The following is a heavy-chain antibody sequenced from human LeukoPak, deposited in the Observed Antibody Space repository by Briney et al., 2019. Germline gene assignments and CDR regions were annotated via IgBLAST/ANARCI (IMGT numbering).Heavy chain of an antibody. Sequence: GASVKVSCKTSGYTFTSYGISWVRQAPGQGLEWMGGIIPIFGTANYAQKFQGRVTITADESTSTAYMELSSLRSEDTAVYYCASPGGEGEVYSGYDGTRYWGQGTLVTVSS. V-gene: IGHV1-69*13. J-gene: IGHJ4*02. CDR1: GYTFTSYG. CDR3: ASPGGEGEVYSGYDGTRY. D-gene: IGHD5-12*01. CDR2: IIPIFGTA.